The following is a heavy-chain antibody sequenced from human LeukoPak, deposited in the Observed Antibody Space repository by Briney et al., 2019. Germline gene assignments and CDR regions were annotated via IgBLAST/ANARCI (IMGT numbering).Heavy chain of an antibody. D-gene: IGHD3-10*01. CDR2: IYSSGST. Sequence: SSETLSLTCSVSGVSISSGSNYWGWIRQPPGKTLEWIGSIYSSGSTYYNSSLKSRVIILIDTSKNHFSLTLSSVTAADTAVYYCTRSDGYGLVGIWGQGTMVTVSS. CDR1: GVSISSGSNY. CDR3: TRSDGYGLVGI. J-gene: IGHJ3*01. V-gene: IGHV4-39*07.